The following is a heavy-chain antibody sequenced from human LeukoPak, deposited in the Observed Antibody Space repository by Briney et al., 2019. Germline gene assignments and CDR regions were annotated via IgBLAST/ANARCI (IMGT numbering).Heavy chain of an antibody. V-gene: IGHV1-2*02. D-gene: IGHD3-16*01. CDR2: INPNSGGT. Sequence: GASVKVSCKASGYTFTGYYMHWVRQAPGQGLEWMGWINPNSGGTNYAQKFQGRVTVTRDASISAAYMELSRLTSDDTAVYYCARVRVGEDLDYWGQGTLVTVSS. CDR1: GYTFTGYY. J-gene: IGHJ4*02. CDR3: ARVRVGEDLDY.